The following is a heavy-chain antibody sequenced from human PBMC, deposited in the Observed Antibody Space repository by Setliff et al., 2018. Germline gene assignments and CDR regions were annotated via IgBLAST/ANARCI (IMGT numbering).Heavy chain of an antibody. Sequence: ASVKVSCKASGYTFTGYYMHWVRQAPGQGLEWMGRINPNSGGTNYAQTFQGRVTMTRDXSISTAYMELSRLRSDDTAVYYCARSRGLLVGATGVDYWGQGTLVTVSS. CDR1: GYTFTGYY. CDR2: INPNSGGT. V-gene: IGHV1-2*06. CDR3: ARSRGLLVGATGVDY. J-gene: IGHJ4*02. D-gene: IGHD1-26*01.